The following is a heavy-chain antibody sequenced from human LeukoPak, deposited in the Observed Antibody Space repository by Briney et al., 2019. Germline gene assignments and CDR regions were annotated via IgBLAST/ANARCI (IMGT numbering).Heavy chain of an antibody. CDR3: ARGYYYYYYYMDV. Sequence: GGSLRLSCAASGFTFSSYSMNWVRQAPGKGLEWVSSISSSSYIYYADSVKGRFTISRDNAKNSLYLQMNSLRAEDTAVYYCARGYYYYYYYMDVWGKGTTVTVSS. V-gene: IGHV3-21*01. CDR1: GFTFSSYS. CDR2: ISSSSYI. J-gene: IGHJ6*03.